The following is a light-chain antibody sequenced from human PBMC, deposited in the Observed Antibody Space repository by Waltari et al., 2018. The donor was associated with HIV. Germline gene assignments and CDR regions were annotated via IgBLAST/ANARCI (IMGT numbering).Light chain of an antibody. CDR3: AAWDDSLNGHVL. CDR1: SSNIGSNP. CDR2: NNN. J-gene: IGLJ2*01. Sequence: QSVLTQPPSASGTPGQRVTFSCSGSSSNIGSNPVDWYQKLPGTAPRLLIYNNNQRPSGFPDRFSGSKSGTSASLAISGLQSEDEADYYCAAWDDSLNGHVLFGGGTKLTVL. V-gene: IGLV1-44*01.